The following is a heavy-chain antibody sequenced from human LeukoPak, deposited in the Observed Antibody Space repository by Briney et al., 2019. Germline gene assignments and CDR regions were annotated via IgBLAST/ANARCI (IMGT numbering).Heavy chain of an antibody. V-gene: IGHV4-61*08. J-gene: IGHJ6*02. D-gene: IGHD1-20*01. CDR1: GGSISSGGYY. Sequence: PSQTLSLTCTVSGGSISSGGYYWSWIRQPPGKGLEWIGYIYYSGSTNYNPSLKSRVTISVDTSKNQFSLKLSSVTAADTAVYYCARVPYNWNPPLGYYGMDVWGQGTTVTVSS. CDR2: IYYSGST. CDR3: ARVPYNWNPPLGYYGMDV.